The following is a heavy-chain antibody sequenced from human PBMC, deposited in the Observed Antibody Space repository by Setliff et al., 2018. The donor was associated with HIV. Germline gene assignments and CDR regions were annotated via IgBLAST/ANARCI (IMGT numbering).Heavy chain of an antibody. D-gene: IGHD3-3*01. CDR2: INTNTGNP. V-gene: IGHV7-4-1*02. CDR3: ARGGTHYDFWSGYRLGYFDL. J-gene: IGHJ2*01. CDR1: GYSFADYA. Sequence: GASVKVSCKASGYSFADYAMNWVRQAPRQGLEWMGYINTNTGNPTYAQGFTGRFVFSFDTSVTTAYLQITGLRTEDTAVYFCARGGTHYDFWSGYRLGYFDLWGRGTLGTAPQ.